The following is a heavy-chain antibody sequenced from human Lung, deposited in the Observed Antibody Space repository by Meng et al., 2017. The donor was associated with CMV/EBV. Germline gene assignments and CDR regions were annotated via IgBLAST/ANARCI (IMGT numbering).Heavy chain of an antibody. CDR3: AKDYYWQANWNDPYYFDY. V-gene: IGHV3-33*06. CDR1: GFTFSSYG. D-gene: IGHD1-1*01. CDR2: IWYDGSNK. J-gene: IGHJ4*02. Sequence: GESLKISCAASGFTFSSYGMHWVRQAPGKGLEWVAVIWYDGSNKYYADSVKGRFTISRDNSKNTLYLQMNSLRAEDTAVYYCAKDYYWQANWNDPYYFDYWGQGTLVTGSS.